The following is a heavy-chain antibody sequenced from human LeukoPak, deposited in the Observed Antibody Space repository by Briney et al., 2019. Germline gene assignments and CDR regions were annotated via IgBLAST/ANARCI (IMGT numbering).Heavy chain of an antibody. CDR2: IKQDGSEK. D-gene: IGHD2-15*01. CDR1: GFTFSSYW. CDR3: ARDSYCSGGSCYSSALFFGY. Sequence: GGSLRLSCAASGFTFSSYWMSWVRQAPGKGLEWVANIKQDGSEKYYVDSVKGRFTISRDNAKNSLYLQMNSLRAEVTAVYYCARDSYCSGGSCYSSALFFGYWGQGTLVTVSS. J-gene: IGHJ4*02. V-gene: IGHV3-7*01.